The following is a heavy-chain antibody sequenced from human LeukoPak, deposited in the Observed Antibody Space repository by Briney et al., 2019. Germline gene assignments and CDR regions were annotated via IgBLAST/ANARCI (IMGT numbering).Heavy chain of an antibody. V-gene: IGHV3-30-3*01. J-gene: IGHJ4*02. CDR2: IPYDGNNI. Sequence: GSLGLSCAASRFTFSSYAMHWVRQAPGKGLEWVAVIPYDGNNIYYADSVKGRFTISRDNSKNTLYLQMNSLRAEDTAVYYCARVSSWSQPNTPFDYWGQGTLVTVSS. D-gene: IGHD1-14*01. CDR3: ARVSSWSQPNTPFDY. CDR1: RFTFSSYA.